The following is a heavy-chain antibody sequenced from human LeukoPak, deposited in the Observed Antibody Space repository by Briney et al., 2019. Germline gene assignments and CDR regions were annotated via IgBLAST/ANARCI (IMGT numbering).Heavy chain of an antibody. J-gene: IGHJ4*02. Sequence: PGGSLRLSCAASGFTFSSYAVHWVRQAPGKGLEWVAVISYDGSHKYYADSVRGRFTISRDNSKNTLYLQMNSLRAEDTAVYYCARGARKGDDYGGFFDYWGQGTLVTVSS. D-gene: IGHD4-23*01. CDR2: ISYDGSHK. CDR3: ARGARKGDDYGGFFDY. CDR1: GFTFSSYA. V-gene: IGHV3-30*04.